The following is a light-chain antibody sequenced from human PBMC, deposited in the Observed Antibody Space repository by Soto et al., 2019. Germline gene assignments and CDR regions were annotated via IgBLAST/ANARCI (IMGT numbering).Light chain of an antibody. V-gene: IGKV3-15*01. CDR2: GAS. J-gene: IGKJ4*01. CDR3: QQYDNWPPLT. CDR1: QSVSSN. Sequence: VLTQSARTLSLSPGGRSIISCRPSQSVSSNLAWYQQKPGQAPRLLIYGASTRATGIPARFSGRGSGTEFTLTISSLQSEDFAIYYCQQYDNWPPLTFGGGTKVDIK.